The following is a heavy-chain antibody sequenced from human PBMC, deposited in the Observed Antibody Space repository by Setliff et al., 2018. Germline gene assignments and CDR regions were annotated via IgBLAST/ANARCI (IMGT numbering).Heavy chain of an antibody. CDR3: ARDLSGRSDY. Sequence: GGSLRLSCAASGFTFSNSAMSWVRQAPGKGLEWVSGISGSGGSTFYADSVKGRFTISRDNAKNTLYLQMNSLRAEDTAVYYCARDLSGRSDYWGQGTLVTVSS. CDR2: ISGSGGST. V-gene: IGHV3-23*01. D-gene: IGHD3-3*01. J-gene: IGHJ4*02. CDR1: GFTFSNSA.